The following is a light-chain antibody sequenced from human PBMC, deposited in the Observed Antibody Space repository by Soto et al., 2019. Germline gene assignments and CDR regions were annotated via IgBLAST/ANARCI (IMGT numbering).Light chain of an antibody. V-gene: IGKV3-20*01. CDR2: DAS. Sequence: ESVFTQSPNTLCLCPGERATFSCRASQTVSTFLAWYQQKPGQAPRLIVYDASKRAPGIPARFSGSGSGTDFTLTISRLEPEDFAVYYCQQYGSSPWTFGQGTKVDI. CDR3: QQYGSSPWT. J-gene: IGKJ1*01. CDR1: QTVSTF.